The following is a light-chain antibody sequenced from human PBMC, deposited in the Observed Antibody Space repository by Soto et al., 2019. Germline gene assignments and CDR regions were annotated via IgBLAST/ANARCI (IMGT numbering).Light chain of an antibody. V-gene: IGKV3-20*01. CDR1: QSVSSSY. CDR2: GAS. J-gene: IGKJ5*01. Sequence: EIVLTQSPGTLSLSPGERATLSCRASQSVSSSYLAWYQQKPGQAPRLLIYGASSRATGIPDRFSGSGSGTDFTLTISRLETEDFAVYYCQQYGSSPTFGQRTRRRL. CDR3: QQYGSSPT.